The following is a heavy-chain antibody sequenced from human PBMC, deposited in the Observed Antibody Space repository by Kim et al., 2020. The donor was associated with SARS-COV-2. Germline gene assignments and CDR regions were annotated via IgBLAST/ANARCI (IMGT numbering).Heavy chain of an antibody. CDR2: IYPGDSDT. CDR1: GYSFTSYW. D-gene: IGHD3-10*01. Sequence: GESLKISCKGSGYSFTSYWIGWVRQMPGKGLEWMGIIYPGDSDTRYSPSFQGQVTISADKSISTAYLQWSSLKASDTAMYYCARQGDYYGSGSYYNDYWGQGTLVTVSS. V-gene: IGHV5-51*01. CDR3: ARQGDYYGSGSYYNDY. J-gene: IGHJ4*02.